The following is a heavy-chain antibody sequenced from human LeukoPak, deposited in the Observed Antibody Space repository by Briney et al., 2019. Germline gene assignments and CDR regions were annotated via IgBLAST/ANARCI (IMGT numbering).Heavy chain of an antibody. Sequence: PSETLSLTCAVYGGSFSGFYWTWIRQPPGKGLEWIGEINYRGSTNYNPSLKSRVTISVDTSKNQFSLKLSSVTAADTAVYYCARHGTRYHYYYMDVWGKGTTVTISS. V-gene: IGHV4-34*01. J-gene: IGHJ6*03. CDR1: GGSFSGFY. D-gene: IGHD1-14*01. CDR3: ARHGTRYHYYYMDV. CDR2: INYRGST.